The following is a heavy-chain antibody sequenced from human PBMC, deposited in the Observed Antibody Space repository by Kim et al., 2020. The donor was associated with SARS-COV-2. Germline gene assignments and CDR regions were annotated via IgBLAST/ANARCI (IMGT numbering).Heavy chain of an antibody. J-gene: IGHJ6*04. D-gene: IGHD6-19*01. Sequence: GESLKISCKGSGYSFTSYWISWVRQMQGKGLEWMGRIDPSDSYTNYSPSYQGHVTISADKSISTAYLQWSSLKASDTAMYDCARNSGEPYYGMDVWDEGTTVTVSS. V-gene: IGHV5-10-1*01. CDR3: ARNSGEPYYGMDV. CDR2: IDPSDSYT. CDR1: GYSFTSYW.